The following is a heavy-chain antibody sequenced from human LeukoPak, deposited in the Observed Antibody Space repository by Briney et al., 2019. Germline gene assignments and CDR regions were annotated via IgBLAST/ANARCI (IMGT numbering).Heavy chain of an antibody. Sequence: MSSETLSLTCTVSGGSISSYYWSWIRQPPGKGLEWIGYIYYSGSTNYNPSLKSRVTISVDTSKNQFSLKLSSVTAADTAVYYCARLGYTYGPFDYWGQGTLVTVSS. J-gene: IGHJ4*02. CDR2: IYYSGST. D-gene: IGHD5-18*01. CDR1: GGSISSYY. CDR3: ARLGYTYGPFDY. V-gene: IGHV4-59*08.